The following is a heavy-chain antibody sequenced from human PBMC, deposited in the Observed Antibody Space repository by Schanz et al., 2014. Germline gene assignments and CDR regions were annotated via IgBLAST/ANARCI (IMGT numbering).Heavy chain of an antibody. V-gene: IGHV3-48*01. Sequence: EVQLLESGGGLVQPGGSLRLSCLASGFAFSSYGMNWLRQAPGKGLEWVSVIGVDGTTTYYADSVKGRFTMSRDNAKNSVFLQMNSLRAEDTAVYYCVRDSFFAFDYWGQGTLVTVSS. CDR3: VRDSFFAFDY. D-gene: IGHD3-3*01. CDR2: IGVDGTTT. J-gene: IGHJ4*02. CDR1: GFAFSSYG.